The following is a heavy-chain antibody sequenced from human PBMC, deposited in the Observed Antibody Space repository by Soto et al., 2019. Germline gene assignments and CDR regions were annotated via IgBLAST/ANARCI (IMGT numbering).Heavy chain of an antibody. CDR3: AKGNTSGWYFFDY. CDR1: GFTFSNCA. V-gene: IGHV3-23*01. Sequence: GGSLRLSCEASGFTFSNCAMSWVRQAPGKGLEWVSGISGTGRSTFYADSVKDRFTISRDNSKNNVYLQMSSLRAEDTAVYFCAKGNTSGWYFFDYWGQGTLVTVYS. CDR2: ISGTGRST. D-gene: IGHD6-19*01. J-gene: IGHJ4*02.